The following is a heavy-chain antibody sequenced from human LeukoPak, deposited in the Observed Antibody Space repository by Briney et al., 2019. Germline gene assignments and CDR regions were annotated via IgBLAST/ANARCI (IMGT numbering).Heavy chain of an antibody. V-gene: IGHV3-7*05. D-gene: IGHD2-2*01. CDR3: AKVRGSGTFAALDI. Sequence: GGSLRLSCAASGFTFSSYWMSWVRQAPGKGLEWVANIKQDGSEKYYVDSVKGRFTISRDNAKNTLYLQMNSLRAEDTALYYCAKVRGSGTFAALDIWGQGTMVTVSS. J-gene: IGHJ3*02. CDR2: IKQDGSEK. CDR1: GFTFSSYW.